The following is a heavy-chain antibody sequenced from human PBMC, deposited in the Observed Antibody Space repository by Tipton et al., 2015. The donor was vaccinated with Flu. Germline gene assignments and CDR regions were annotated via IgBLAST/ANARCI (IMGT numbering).Heavy chain of an antibody. J-gene: IGHJ4*02. CDR2: VFHTGST. Sequence: TLSLTCTISGDSISGDYYWGWIRQPPGKGLQWIGNVFHTGSTYHNPSLRSRVTISVDTSKNQFSLKLSSVTAADTAVYYCARSTYHYGSGSSDYWGQGTLVTVSS. D-gene: IGHD3-10*01. V-gene: IGHV4-38-2*02. CDR1: GDSISGDYY. CDR3: ARSTYHYGSGSSDY.